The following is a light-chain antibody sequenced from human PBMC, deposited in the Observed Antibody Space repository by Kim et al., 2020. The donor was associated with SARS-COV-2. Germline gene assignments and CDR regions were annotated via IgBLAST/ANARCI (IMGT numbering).Light chain of an antibody. CDR2: DAS. V-gene: IGKV3-11*01. Sequence: SPGERASPSCRASQSVSSYFALYQRKPGQAPRLLIYDASNRATGIPARFSGSGSGTDFTLTISSLEPKDFAVYYCQQRSNWPPITFGQGTRLEIK. CDR1: QSVSSY. J-gene: IGKJ5*01. CDR3: QQRSNWPPIT.